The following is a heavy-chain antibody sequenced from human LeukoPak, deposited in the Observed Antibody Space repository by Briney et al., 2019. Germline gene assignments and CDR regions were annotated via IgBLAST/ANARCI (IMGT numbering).Heavy chain of an antibody. D-gene: IGHD6-6*01. Sequence: SETLSLTCTVSGGSVSSGSYYWSWIRQPPGKGLEWIGYIYYSGSTNYNPSLKSRVTISVDTSKNQFSLKLSSVTAADTAVYYCAREAEGTAARPERAFDYWGQGTLVTVSS. V-gene: IGHV4-61*01. CDR2: IYYSGST. CDR1: GGSVSSGSYY. CDR3: AREAEGTAARPERAFDY. J-gene: IGHJ4*02.